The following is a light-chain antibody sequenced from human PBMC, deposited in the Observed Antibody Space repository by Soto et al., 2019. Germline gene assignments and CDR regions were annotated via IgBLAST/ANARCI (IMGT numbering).Light chain of an antibody. J-gene: IGLJ1*01. CDR3: SSYTSSSTEV. CDR1: ISDVGVYKC. Sequence: QSALTQPASVSGSPGQSVTISFTGTISDVGVYKCVSCCQHHPWKAPKLMIYDVINLPSWFCNRFSVSNSGDTASLTISGLQAEDEADYYCSSYTSSSTEVFGTGTKVPVL. CDR2: DVI. V-gene: IGLV2-14*03.